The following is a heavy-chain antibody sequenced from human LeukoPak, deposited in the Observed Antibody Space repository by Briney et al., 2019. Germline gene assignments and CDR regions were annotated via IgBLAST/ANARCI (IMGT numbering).Heavy chain of an antibody. V-gene: IGHV1-2*02. CDR3: ARAHSGYYYFDY. CDR2: INPNSGGT. Sequence: GASVKVSCRASGYTFTGYYLHWVRQAPGQGLEWMGWINPNSGGTNYAQKFQGRVTMTRDTSISAAHMEMSRLRSEDTAVYYCARAHSGYYYFDYWGQGTLVTVSS. J-gene: IGHJ4*02. CDR1: GYTFTGYY. D-gene: IGHD3-22*01.